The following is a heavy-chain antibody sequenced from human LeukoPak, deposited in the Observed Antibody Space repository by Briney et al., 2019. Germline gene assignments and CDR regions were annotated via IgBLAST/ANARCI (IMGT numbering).Heavy chain of an antibody. CDR1: GFTFSSYA. CDR3: AKDRSSSFSGFLEY. Sequence: PGGSLRLSCAASGFTFSSYAMSWVRQAPGKGLEWVSSIGGSGGSTYYADSVKGRFTISRDNSKNTLYLQMNSLRAEDTAVYYCAKDRSSSFSGFLEYWGQGTLVTVSS. V-gene: IGHV3-23*01. CDR2: IGGSGGST. J-gene: IGHJ4*02. D-gene: IGHD6-6*01.